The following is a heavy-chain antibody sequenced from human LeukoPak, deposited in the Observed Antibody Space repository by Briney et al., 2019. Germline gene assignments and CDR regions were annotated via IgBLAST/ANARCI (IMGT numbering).Heavy chain of an antibody. CDR3: ARDFGETGFRGL. CDR2: ISSSSYI. V-gene: IGHV3-21*01. D-gene: IGHD3-10*01. Sequence: PGGSLRLSCAASGFTLSTYSMNWVRQAPGKGLEWVSSISSSSYIYYADSVKGRFTISRDNAKNSLYLQMNSLRAEDTAVYYCARDFGETGFRGLWGQGTLVTVSS. CDR1: GFTLSTYS. J-gene: IGHJ4*02.